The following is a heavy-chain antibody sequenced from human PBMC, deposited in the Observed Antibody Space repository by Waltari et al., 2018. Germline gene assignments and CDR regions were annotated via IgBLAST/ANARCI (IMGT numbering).Heavy chain of an antibody. CDR3: ARLDFWTGSYY. Sequence: EVQLVESGGGLIQPGGSLRLSCAVSGFTVSTNYMSWVRQAAGKGLGWVSVIYSGGSTYYADSVKGRFTISRDSSENTVYLQMSSLRAEDTALYYCARLDFWTGSYYWGQGTLVTVSS. CDR2: IYSGGST. CDR1: GFTVSTNY. J-gene: IGHJ4*02. D-gene: IGHD3-3*01. V-gene: IGHV3-53*01.